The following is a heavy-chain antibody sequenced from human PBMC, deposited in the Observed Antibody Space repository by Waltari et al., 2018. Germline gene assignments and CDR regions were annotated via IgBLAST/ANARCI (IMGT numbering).Heavy chain of an antibody. CDR3: SGGISGTVGSDY. D-gene: IGHD1-7*01. CDR1: GFTFSNYA. CDR2: ISGSGGDT. V-gene: IGHV3-23*01. J-gene: IGHJ4*02. Sequence: EVQLLESGGGLVQPGGSLRPSCTASGFTFSNYAMSWVRQAPGKGLGWVSGISGSGGDTYYAASVKGRFTISRDNSKNTLSLQMNSLRADDTAVYYCSGGISGTVGSDYWGQGTLVTVSS.